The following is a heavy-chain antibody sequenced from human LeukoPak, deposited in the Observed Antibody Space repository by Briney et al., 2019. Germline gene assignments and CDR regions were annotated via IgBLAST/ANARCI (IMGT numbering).Heavy chain of an antibody. J-gene: IGHJ6*02. V-gene: IGHV1-2*02. CDR2: INPNSGGT. D-gene: IGHD4-17*01. CDR1: GYTFTGYC. Sequence: ASVKVSCKASGYTFTGYCMHWVRQAPGQGLEWMGWINPNSGGTNYAQKFQGRVTMTRDTSISTAYMELSRLRSDDTAVYYCARDPLYGDYNYYYGMDVWGQGTTVTVSS. CDR3: ARDPLYGDYNYYYGMDV.